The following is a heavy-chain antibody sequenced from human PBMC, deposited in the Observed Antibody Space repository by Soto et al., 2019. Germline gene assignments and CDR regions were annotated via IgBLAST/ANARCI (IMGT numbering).Heavy chain of an antibody. CDR1: GFTFSSDW. V-gene: IGHV3-7*03. J-gene: IGHJ4*02. CDR3: ARYSGSYGVCY. D-gene: IGHD1-26*01. Sequence: GGSLRLSCAASGFTFSSDWMSWVRQAPGKGLEWVANINQDGSEKHYVEPVKGRFIISRDNAKNSLYLQMNSLRAEDTAVYYCARYSGSYGVCYWGRGTLVTVSS. CDR2: INQDGSEK.